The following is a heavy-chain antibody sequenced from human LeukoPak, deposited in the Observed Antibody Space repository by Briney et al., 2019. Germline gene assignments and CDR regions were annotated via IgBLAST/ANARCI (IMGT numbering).Heavy chain of an antibody. J-gene: IGHJ4*02. D-gene: IGHD1-26*01. CDR2: IYHSGST. Sequence: SETLSLTCAVSGGSISSSNWWSWVRPPPGKGLEWIGEIYHSGSTNYNPSLKSRVTISVDKSKNQFSLKLSSVTAADTAVYYCARDRGVGGSYPLDYWGQGTLVTVSS. CDR1: GGSISSSNW. V-gene: IGHV4-4*02. CDR3: ARDRGVGGSYPLDY.